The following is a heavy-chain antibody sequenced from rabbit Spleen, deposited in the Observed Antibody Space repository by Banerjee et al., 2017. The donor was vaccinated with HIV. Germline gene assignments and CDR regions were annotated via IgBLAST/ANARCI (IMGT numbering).Heavy chain of an antibody. V-gene: IGHV1S7*01. CDR2: IYAAKGST. J-gene: IGHJ3*01. CDR1: GFDFTNYY. Sequence: QVTETGGGLVQPGGSLTLSCKASGFDFTNYYMTWVRQAPGKGLEWIGIIYAAKGSTDYASWVNGRFTISSDNAQSTVDLKMTSLTAADTATYFCARAIVPWLGLTRLDLWGQGTLVTVS. CDR3: ARAIVPWLGLTRLDL. D-gene: IGHD4-1*01.